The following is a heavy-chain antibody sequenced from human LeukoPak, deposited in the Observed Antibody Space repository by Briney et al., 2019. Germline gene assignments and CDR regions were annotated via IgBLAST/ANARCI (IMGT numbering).Heavy chain of an antibody. Sequence: ASVKVSCKASGYTFTGYYMHWVRQAPGQGLEWMGWINPNSGGTNYAQKFQGRVTMTRDTSISTAYMELSRLRSDDTAVYYCARALDIVATAFGYWGQGTLVTVSS. V-gene: IGHV1-2*02. CDR2: INPNSGGT. D-gene: IGHD5-12*01. J-gene: IGHJ4*02. CDR3: ARALDIVATAFGY. CDR1: GYTFTGYY.